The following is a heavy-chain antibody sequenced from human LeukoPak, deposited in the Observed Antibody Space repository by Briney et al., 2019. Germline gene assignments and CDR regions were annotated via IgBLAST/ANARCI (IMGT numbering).Heavy chain of an antibody. J-gene: IGHJ4*02. CDR3: ARAFQYGSGTYPYSL. CDR2: LYSGGSP. V-gene: IGHV3-66*01. Sequence: GGSLRLSCAASGFTVSNNDMTWVRQAPGKGLQSVSGLYSGGSPTYADSVKGRFSISRDNLKNTLYLQMNSLRAEDTAVYYCARAFQYGSGTYPYSLWGQGTLVTVSS. CDR1: GFTVSNND. D-gene: IGHD3-10*01.